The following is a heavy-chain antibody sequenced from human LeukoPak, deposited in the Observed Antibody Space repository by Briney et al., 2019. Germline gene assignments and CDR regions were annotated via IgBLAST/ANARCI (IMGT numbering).Heavy chain of an antibody. CDR1: GGSISSSSYY. D-gene: IGHD3-3*01. CDR3: ARDGQGPTGIAYDFWSGYYTSSYNWFDP. CDR2: IYYSGST. J-gene: IGHJ5*02. Sequence: SETLSLTCTVSGGSISSSSYYWGWIRQPPGKGLEWIGSIYYSGSTYYNPSLKSRVTISVDTSKNQFSLKLSSVTAADTAVYYCARDGQGPTGIAYDFWSGYYTSSYNWFDPWGQGTLVTVSS. V-gene: IGHV4-39*07.